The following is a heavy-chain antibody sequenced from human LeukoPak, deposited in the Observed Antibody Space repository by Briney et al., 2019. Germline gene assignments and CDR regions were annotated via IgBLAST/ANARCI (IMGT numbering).Heavy chain of an antibody. CDR3: ASQGFDY. J-gene: IGHJ4*02. CDR1: GFSFSSYW. V-gene: IGHV3-7*01. CDR2: IKQDGSEK. Sequence: PGGSLRPSCAVSGFSFSSYWMSWVRQAPGKGLEWVASIKQDGSEKYYVGSVKGRFTISRDNAKNSLYLQMNSLRAEDTAVYYCASQGFDYWGQGTLVTVSS.